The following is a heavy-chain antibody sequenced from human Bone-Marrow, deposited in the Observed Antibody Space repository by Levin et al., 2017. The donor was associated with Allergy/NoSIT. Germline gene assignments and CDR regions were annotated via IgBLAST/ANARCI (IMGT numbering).Heavy chain of an antibody. CDR1: GYTFTGYY. J-gene: IGHJ5*01. Sequence: ASVKVSCKASGYTFTGYYMHWVRQAPGQGLEWMGWINPNSGGTNYAQKFQGRVTMTRDTSISTAYMELSRLRSDDTAVYYCARCIGYSSGWYEFWGQGTLVTVSS. CDR3: ARCIGYSSGWYEF. V-gene: IGHV1-2*02. D-gene: IGHD6-19*01. CDR2: INPNSGGT.